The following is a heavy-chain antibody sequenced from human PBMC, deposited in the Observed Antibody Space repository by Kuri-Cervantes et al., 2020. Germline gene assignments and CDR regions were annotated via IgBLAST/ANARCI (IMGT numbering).Heavy chain of an antibody. V-gene: IGHV3-15*01. J-gene: IGHJ5*01. D-gene: IGHD6-19*01. Sequence: ETLSLTCAASGFTFSNAWMSWVRQAPGKGLEWVGRIKSKTDGGTTEYAAPVKARFTISRDDSKNTLYLQMNSLKTEDTAVYYCTTETSGYSSGWFDYWGQGTLVTVSS. CDR2: IKSKTDGGTT. CDR3: TTETSGYSSGWFDY. CDR1: GFTFSNAW.